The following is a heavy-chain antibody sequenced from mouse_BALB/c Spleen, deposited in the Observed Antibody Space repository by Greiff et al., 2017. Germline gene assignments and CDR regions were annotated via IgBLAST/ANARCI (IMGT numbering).Heavy chain of an antibody. CDR2: ISSGGSYT. CDR3: ARDQSPYGNYSFAY. Sequence: EVMLVESGGGLVKPGGSLKLSCAASGFTFSSYAMSWVRQSPEKRLEWVAEISSGGSYTYYPDTVTGRFTISRDNAKNTLYLEMSSLRSEDTAMYYCARDQSPYGNYSFAYWGQGTLVTVSA. V-gene: IGHV5-9-4*01. CDR1: GFTFSSYA. D-gene: IGHD2-1*01. J-gene: IGHJ3*01.